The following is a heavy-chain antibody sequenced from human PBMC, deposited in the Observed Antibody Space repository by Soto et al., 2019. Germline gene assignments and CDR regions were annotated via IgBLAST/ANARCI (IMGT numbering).Heavy chain of an antibody. Sequence: EVPLLESGGGLVQPGGSLRLSCAASGFAFSSFALNWVRQAPGKGLDWVSVISDSGATTYYSDSVKGRFTISRDNSKNMLYLEMNSLRANDTAIYYCAQDKGVRGATYLRYWGPGTLVTVSS. CDR1: GFAFSSFA. V-gene: IGHV3-23*01. CDR2: ISDSGATT. D-gene: IGHD3-10*01. CDR3: AQDKGVRGATYLRY. J-gene: IGHJ4*02.